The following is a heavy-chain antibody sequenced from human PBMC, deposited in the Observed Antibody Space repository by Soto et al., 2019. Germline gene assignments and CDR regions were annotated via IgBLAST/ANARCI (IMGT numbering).Heavy chain of an antibody. CDR2: ISWDGSST. V-gene: IGHV3-43*01. Sequence: GGSLRLSCAASGFTFEDYTIQWFRQAPGKGLEWVSLISWDGSSTYYADSVKGRFTTSRDNSKNSLYPQMNSLRTEDTALYYCAKDGAQKDGDGNWLDSWGQGTLVTVSS. CDR3: AKDGAQKDGDGNWLDS. D-gene: IGHD7-27*01. J-gene: IGHJ5*01. CDR1: GFTFEDYT.